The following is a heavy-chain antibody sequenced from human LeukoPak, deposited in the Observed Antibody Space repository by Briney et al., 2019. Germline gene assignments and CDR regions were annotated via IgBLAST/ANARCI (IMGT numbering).Heavy chain of an antibody. CDR1: GFNFHSYA. CDR2: FSGVGGSP. Sequence: PGGSLRLSCAASGFNFHSYAMNWVRQAPGRGLEWVAGFSGVGGSPYYVDSVKSRFTISRDNSKNTLYLQMNRLRVEDTAVYYCAKDRSWEPTRGFDSWGQGTLVTVSS. J-gene: IGHJ4*02. V-gene: IGHV3-23*01. CDR3: AKDRSWEPTRGFDS. D-gene: IGHD1-26*01.